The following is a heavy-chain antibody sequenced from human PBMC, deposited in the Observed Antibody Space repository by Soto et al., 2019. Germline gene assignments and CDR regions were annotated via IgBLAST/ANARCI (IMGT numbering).Heavy chain of an antibody. CDR3: AHRLGAGRFLEWLLYEQPTTRIWFDP. Sequence: SGPTLVNPTQTLTLTCTFSGFSLSTSGVGVGWIRQPPGRALEWLALIYWNDDKRYSPSLKSRLTITKDTSKNQVVLTMTNMDPVDTATYYCAHRLGAGRFLEWLLYEQPTTRIWFDPWGQGTLVTVSS. V-gene: IGHV2-5*01. CDR1: GFSLSTSGVG. J-gene: IGHJ5*02. CDR2: IYWNDDK. D-gene: IGHD3-3*01.